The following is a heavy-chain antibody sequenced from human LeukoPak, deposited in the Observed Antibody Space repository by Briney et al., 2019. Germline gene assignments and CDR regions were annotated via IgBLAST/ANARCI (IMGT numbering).Heavy chain of an antibody. J-gene: IGHJ4*02. Sequence: SETPSLTCTVSGGSISSGGYYWSWLRQHPGKGLEWIGYIYYSGSTYYNRSLKSRVTISVDTSKNQFSLRLSSVTAADTAVYYCARVETYYYDSSGYYYSRNFDYWGQGTLVTVSS. V-gene: IGHV4-31*03. CDR3: ARVETYYYDSSGYYYSRNFDY. CDR1: GGSISSGGYY. D-gene: IGHD3-22*01. CDR2: IYYSGST.